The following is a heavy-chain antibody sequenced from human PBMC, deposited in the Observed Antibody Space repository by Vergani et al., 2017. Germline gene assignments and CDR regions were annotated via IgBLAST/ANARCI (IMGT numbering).Heavy chain of an antibody. J-gene: IGHJ6*03. V-gene: IGHV4-59*04. CDR1: GGSISTYY. D-gene: IGHD3-3*01. CDR3: ARDFWSGYYLPWDYYYYMDV. CDR2: IYYSVST. Sequence: QVQLQESGPGLVKPSETLSLSCTVSGGSISTYYWSWIRQPPGKGLEWIGYIYYSVSTYYNPSLKSRVTISVDTSKNQFSLKLSSVTAADTAVYYCARDFWSGYYLPWDYYYYMDVWGKGTTVTVSS.